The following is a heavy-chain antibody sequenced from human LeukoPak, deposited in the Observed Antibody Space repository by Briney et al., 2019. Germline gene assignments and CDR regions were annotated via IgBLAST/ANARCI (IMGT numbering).Heavy chain of an antibody. CDR3: ARALVDVVVVPAAYVRPNWFDP. CDR1: GRSISSSSYY. J-gene: IGHJ5*02. D-gene: IGHD2-2*03. Sequence: SETLSLTCTVSGRSISSSSYYCGWIRQPPWNGLEWFVSIYYNGSTHHHPSLKARVTLSVATSKDQFSLKASSGTAAGPAVYYCARALVDVVVVPAAYVRPNWFDPWGQGTLVTVSS. V-gene: IGHV4-39*07. CDR2: IYYNGST.